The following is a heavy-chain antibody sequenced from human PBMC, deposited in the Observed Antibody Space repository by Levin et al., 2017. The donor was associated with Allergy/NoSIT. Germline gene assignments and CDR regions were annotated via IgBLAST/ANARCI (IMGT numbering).Heavy chain of an antibody. Sequence: GGSLRLSCAASGFTFSSYAMHWVRQAPGKGLEWVAVISYDGSNKYYADSVKGRFTISRDNSKNTLYLQMNSLRAEDTAVYYCARDEIAAAAPGRVDYWGQGTLVTVSS. CDR3: ARDEIAAAAPGRVDY. CDR2: ISYDGSNK. CDR1: GFTFSSYA. V-gene: IGHV3-30-3*01. D-gene: IGHD6-13*01. J-gene: IGHJ4*02.